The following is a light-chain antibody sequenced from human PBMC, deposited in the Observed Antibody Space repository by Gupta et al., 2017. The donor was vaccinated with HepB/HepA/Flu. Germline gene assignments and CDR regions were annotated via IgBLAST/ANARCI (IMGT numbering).Light chain of an antibody. CDR3: LLSYSGTWV. Sequence: HAVETQQPPPTASPGGTVTLTCSSNRGAVTSGHYSYWTQQNPGQAPRTLICDIHNKHPWTPARFSGSLLVGKAALTLSGAQPDDESDYYCLLSYSGTWVFGGGTKLTVL. CDR1: RGAVTSGHY. J-gene: IGLJ3*02. CDR2: DIH. V-gene: IGLV7-46*01.